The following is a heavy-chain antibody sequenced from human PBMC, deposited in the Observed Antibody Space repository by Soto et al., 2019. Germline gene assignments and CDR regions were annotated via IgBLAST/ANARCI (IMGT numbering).Heavy chain of an antibody. Sequence: EVQLLESGGGLVQPGGSLRLSCAASGFTFSNYAMNWVRQAPGKGLEGVSVLSGSGSSTYYADSVKGRFSISRDHSKNTLYLQMSSLRADDTAVYYCARRSPSWAFDIWGQGTMVTVSS. V-gene: IGHV3-23*01. J-gene: IGHJ3*02. D-gene: IGHD2-15*01. CDR2: LSGSGSST. CDR1: GFTFSNYA. CDR3: ARRSPSWAFDI.